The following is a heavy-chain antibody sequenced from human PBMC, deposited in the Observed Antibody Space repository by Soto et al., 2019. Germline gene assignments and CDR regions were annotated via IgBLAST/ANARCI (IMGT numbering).Heavy chain of an antibody. V-gene: IGHV3-74*01. CDR2: ISTDGSST. CDR3: ARAAGFVDV. CDR1: GFTFSSHW. J-gene: IGHJ6*04. Sequence: GGSLRLSCAASGFTFSSHWMHWVRQAPGKGLVWVSHISTDGSSTTYADSVRGRFTISRDNAKNTLYLQMNSLRAEDTAVYYCARAAGFVDVWGKGTTVTVSS.